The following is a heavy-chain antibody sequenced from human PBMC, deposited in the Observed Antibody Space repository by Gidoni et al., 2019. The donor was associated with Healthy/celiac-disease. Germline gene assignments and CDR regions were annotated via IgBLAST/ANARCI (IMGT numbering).Heavy chain of an antibody. V-gene: IGHV3-23*01. CDR3: AKNRGYNRPWYFDY. Sequence: EVQRLESGGGLVQPGGSLRLSCAAAGFTVSSYAMRWVRQAPGKGLEWVSAISGSGGSTYYADSVKGRFTISRDNSKNTLYLQMNSLRAEDTAVYYCAKNRGYNRPWYFDYWGQGTLVTVSS. D-gene: IGHD1-20*01. CDR2: ISGSGGST. J-gene: IGHJ4*02. CDR1: GFTVSSYA.